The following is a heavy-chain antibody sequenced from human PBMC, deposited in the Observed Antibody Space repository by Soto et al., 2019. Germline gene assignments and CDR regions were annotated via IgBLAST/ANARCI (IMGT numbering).Heavy chain of an antibody. V-gene: IGHV4-39*01. CDR3: ARLLAYCGGDCSRFDY. D-gene: IGHD2-21*02. J-gene: IGHJ4*02. CDR1: GGSISSSSYY. CDR2: IYYSGST. Sequence: QLQLQESGPGLVKPSETLSLTCTVSGGSISSSSYYWGWIRQPPGKGLEWIGSIYYSGSTYYNPSLKSRVTISVDTSKNQFSLKLSSVTAADTAVYYCARLLAYCGGDCSRFDYWGQGTLVTVSS.